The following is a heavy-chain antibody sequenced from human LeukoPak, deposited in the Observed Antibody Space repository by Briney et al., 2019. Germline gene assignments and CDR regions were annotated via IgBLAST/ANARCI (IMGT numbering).Heavy chain of an antibody. Sequence: PGGSLRHSCAASGFTFSTYSINWVRQAPGKGLEWVSYISSGSSTIYYADSVKGRFTISRDNAKNSLYLQMNSLRDEDTAVYYCAKVAETQLWLRSAFDYWGQGSLLTVSS. CDR2: ISSGSSTI. V-gene: IGHV3-48*02. CDR3: AKVAETQLWLRSAFDY. J-gene: IGHJ4*02. D-gene: IGHD5-18*01. CDR1: GFTFSTYS.